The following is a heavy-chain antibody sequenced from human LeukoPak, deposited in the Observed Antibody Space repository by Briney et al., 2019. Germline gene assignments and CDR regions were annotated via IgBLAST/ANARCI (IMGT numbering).Heavy chain of an antibody. D-gene: IGHD3-3*01. CDR1: GFTFSSYG. J-gene: IGHJ4*02. V-gene: IGHV3-30*02. Sequence: GGSLRLSCAASGFTFSSYGMHWVRQAPGKGLEWVAFIRYDGSNKYYADSVKGRFTISRDNSKNTLYLQMNSLRAEDTAVYYCAKVAYYDFWSGHLDPPRSRRPLDYWGQGTLVTVSS. CDR3: AKVAYYDFWSGHLDPPRSRRPLDY. CDR2: IRYDGSNK.